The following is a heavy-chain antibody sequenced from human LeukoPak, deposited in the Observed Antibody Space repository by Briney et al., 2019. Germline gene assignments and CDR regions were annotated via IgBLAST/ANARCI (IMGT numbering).Heavy chain of an antibody. V-gene: IGHV4-59*01. CDR3: ARDRSSGWQGVFDI. Sequence: PSETLSLTCTVSGGSISSYYWSWIRQPPGKGLEWIGYIYYSGSTNYNPSLKSRVTISVDTSKNQFSLKLSSVTAADTAVYYCARDRSSGWQGVFDIRGQGTMVTVSS. J-gene: IGHJ3*02. CDR2: IYYSGST. CDR1: GGSISSYY. D-gene: IGHD6-19*01.